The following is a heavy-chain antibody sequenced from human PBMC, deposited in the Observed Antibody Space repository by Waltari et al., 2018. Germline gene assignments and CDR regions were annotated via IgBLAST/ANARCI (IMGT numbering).Heavy chain of an antibody. CDR3: GRGWGVGEYLDY. CDR1: GYTFTSYA. D-gene: IGHD3-10*01. V-gene: IGHV1-3*01. J-gene: IGHJ4*02. Sequence: QLLLVQSAAVVKTPGTSLQASCMASGYTFTSYALHWLLRAPRQRLEWMGWINAGNGNTKCSQKFQGRATMTRDTSARTAEMALGRVGYEGAGVDYCGRGWGVGEYLDYWGQGTLVTVSS. CDR2: INAGNGNT.